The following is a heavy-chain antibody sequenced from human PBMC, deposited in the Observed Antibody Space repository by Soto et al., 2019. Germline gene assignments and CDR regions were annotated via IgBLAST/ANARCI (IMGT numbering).Heavy chain of an antibody. CDR3: AKDSGFLEWLIIDY. D-gene: IGHD3-3*01. CDR1: GFTFSGYG. V-gene: IGHV3-30*18. CDR2: ISSDDSNK. Sequence: PGGSLRLSCAASGFTFSGYGMHWVRQAPGKGLEWVAVISSDDSNKYYPDSVKGRFTISRDNSKNTLYPQMNSLRAEDTAVYYCAKDSGFLEWLIIDYWGQGTLVTVSS. J-gene: IGHJ4*02.